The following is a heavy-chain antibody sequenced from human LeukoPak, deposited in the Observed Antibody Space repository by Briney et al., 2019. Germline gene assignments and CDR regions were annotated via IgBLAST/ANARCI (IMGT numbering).Heavy chain of an antibody. CDR1: GGSISRSSYY. CDR3: ARESFSRVFDI. CDR2: IYYSGST. D-gene: IGHD3-3*01. Sequence: PSETLSLTCVVSGGSISRSSYYWGWIRQPPGKGLEWIGGIYYSGSTYYNPSLKSRVTISVDTSNNQFSLNQFSLKLSSVTAADTAVYYCARESFSRVFDIWGQGTMVTVSS. V-gene: IGHV4-39*07. J-gene: IGHJ3*02.